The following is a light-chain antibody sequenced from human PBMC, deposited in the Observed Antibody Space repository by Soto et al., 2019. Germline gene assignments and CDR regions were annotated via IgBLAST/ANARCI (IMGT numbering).Light chain of an antibody. CDR1: SSDIGRYNYNY. J-gene: IGLJ2*01. CDR2: EVN. Sequence: QSALTQPASVSGSPGQSITISCTGTSSDIGRYNYNYVSWYQQHPGKAPKLIIYEVNHRPSGFSDRFSGSKSVNTAFLTISGLQADDEAYYHCSSYTTSTTLVFGGGTKVTVL. CDR3: SSYTTSTTLV. V-gene: IGLV2-14*01.